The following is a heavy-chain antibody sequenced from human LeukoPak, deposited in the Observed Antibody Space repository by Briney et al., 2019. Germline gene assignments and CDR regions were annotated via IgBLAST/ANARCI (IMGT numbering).Heavy chain of an antibody. Sequence: SETLSLTCTVSGGSVSSGSYYWSWIRQPPGKGLEWIGYIYYSGSTNYNPSLKSRVTISVDTSKNQFSLKLSSVTAADTAVYYCAGRRRIPRGHLDYWGQGTLVTVSS. CDR3: AGRRRIPRGHLDY. CDR1: GGSVSSGSYY. J-gene: IGHJ4*02. CDR2: IYYSGST. D-gene: IGHD5-18*01. V-gene: IGHV4-61*01.